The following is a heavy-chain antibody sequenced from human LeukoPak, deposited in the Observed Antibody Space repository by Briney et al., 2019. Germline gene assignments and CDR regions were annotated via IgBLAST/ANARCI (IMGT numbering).Heavy chain of an antibody. CDR1: GGSISSYY. J-gene: IGHJ1*01. CDR3: ARSGDRTTVVTPEFDFQH. V-gene: IGHV4-59*08. Sequence: SETLSLTCTVSGGSISSYYWSWIRQPPGKGLEWIGYIHYSGSTNYNPSLKSRVTISVDTSKNQFSLKLSSVTAAGTAVYYCARSGDRTTVVTPEFDFQHWGQGTLVTVSS. D-gene: IGHD4-23*01. CDR2: IHYSGST.